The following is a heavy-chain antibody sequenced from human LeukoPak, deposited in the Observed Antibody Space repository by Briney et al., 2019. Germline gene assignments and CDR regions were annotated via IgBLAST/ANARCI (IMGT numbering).Heavy chain of an antibody. Sequence: GASVKVSCKASGGTFSSYAISWVRQAPGQGLEWMGGIIPIFGTANYAQKFQGRVTITADKSTSTAYMELSSLRSEDTAVYYCARQGDGYKTIDYWGQGTLVTVSS. V-gene: IGHV1-69*06. CDR1: GGTFSSYA. J-gene: IGHJ4*02. CDR2: IIPIFGTA. D-gene: IGHD5-24*01. CDR3: ARQGDGYKTIDY.